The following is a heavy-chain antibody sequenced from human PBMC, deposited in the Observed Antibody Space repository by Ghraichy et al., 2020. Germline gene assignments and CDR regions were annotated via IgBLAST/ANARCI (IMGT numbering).Heavy chain of an antibody. J-gene: IGHJ5*02. CDR3: ARPLPFRARWGTAMGHRNNWFDP. Sequence: GGSLRLSCAASGFTFSSYWMSWVRQAPGKGLEWVANIKQDGSEKYYVDSVKGRFTISRDNAKNSLYLQMNSLRAEDTAVYYCARPLPFRARWGTAMGHRNNWFDPWGQGTLVTVSS. V-gene: IGHV3-7*03. CDR1: GFTFSSYW. CDR2: IKQDGSEK. D-gene: IGHD5-18*01.